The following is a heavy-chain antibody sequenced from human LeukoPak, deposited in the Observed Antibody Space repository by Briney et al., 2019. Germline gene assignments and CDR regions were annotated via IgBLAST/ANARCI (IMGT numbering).Heavy chain of an antibody. CDR1: GYTLTSYG. V-gene: IGHV1-18*01. D-gene: IGHD3-22*01. Sequence: GASVKVSCKASGYTLTSYGITWVRQAPGQGLEWLGWISAYNGNTNYAQKFQGRVTMTTDTSTSTAYMELRSLRSDDTAVYYCARVDSSGETLFDYWGQGTPVTVSS. CDR2: ISAYNGNT. J-gene: IGHJ4*02. CDR3: ARVDSSGETLFDY.